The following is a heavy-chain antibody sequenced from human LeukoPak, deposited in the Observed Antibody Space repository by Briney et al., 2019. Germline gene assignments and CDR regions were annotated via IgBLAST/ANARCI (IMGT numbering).Heavy chain of an antibody. Sequence: ASVKVSCKASGYTFTSYYMHWVRQASGQGLEWMGIINPSGGSTSYAQKFQGRVTMTRDTSTSTVYMELSSLRSEDTAVYYCASGGFLERTFDYWGQGTLVTVSS. V-gene: IGHV1-46*01. D-gene: IGHD3-3*01. CDR2: INPSGGST. CDR1: GYTFTSYY. CDR3: ASGGFLERTFDY. J-gene: IGHJ4*02.